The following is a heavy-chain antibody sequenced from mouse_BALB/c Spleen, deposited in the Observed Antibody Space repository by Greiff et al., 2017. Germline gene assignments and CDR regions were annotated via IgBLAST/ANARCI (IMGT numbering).Heavy chain of an antibody. CDR1: GYTFTSYV. CDR2: INPYNDGT. J-gene: IGHJ2*01. CDR3: ARGSGNRGWCFDY. Sequence: EVQLQQSGPELVKPGASVKMSCKASGYTFTSYVMHWVKQKPGQGLEWIGYINPYNDGTKYNEKFKGKATLTSDKSSSTAYMELSSLTSEDSAVYYCARGSGNRGWCFDYWGQGTTLTVSA. D-gene: IGHD1-3*01. V-gene: IGHV1-14*01.